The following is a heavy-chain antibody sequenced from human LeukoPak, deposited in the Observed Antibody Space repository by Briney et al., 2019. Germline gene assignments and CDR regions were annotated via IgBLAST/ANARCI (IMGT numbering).Heavy chain of an antibody. J-gene: IGHJ4*02. V-gene: IGHV3-23*01. D-gene: IGHD3-10*01. Sequence: GGSLRLSCAASGFTFSSYAMSWVRQAPGKGLEWVSAISGSGGSTYYADSVKGRFTISRDNSKNTLYLQMNSLRAEDTAVYYCAKGSYYYGSGSASGHYFDYWGQGTLVTVSS. CDR2: ISGSGGST. CDR1: GFTFSSYA. CDR3: AKGSYYYGSGSASGHYFDY.